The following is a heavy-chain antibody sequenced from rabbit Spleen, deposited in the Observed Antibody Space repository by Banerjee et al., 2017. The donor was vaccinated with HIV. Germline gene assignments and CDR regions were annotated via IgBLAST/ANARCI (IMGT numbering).Heavy chain of an antibody. J-gene: IGHJ4*01. CDR3: ARDGPGGSLAITL. Sequence: QSLEESGGDLVKPGASLTLTCTASGFSFSSGYYMCWVRQAPGKGLEWIACIGTTTGDNYHASWAKGRFTISKTSSTTVTLQVASLTAADTATYFCARDGPGGSLAITLWGQGTLVTVS. D-gene: IGHD8-1*01. CDR2: IGTTTGDN. V-gene: IGHV1S40*01. CDR1: GFSFSSGYY.